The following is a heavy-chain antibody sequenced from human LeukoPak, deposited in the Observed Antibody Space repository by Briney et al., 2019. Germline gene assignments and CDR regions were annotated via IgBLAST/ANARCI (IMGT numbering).Heavy chain of an antibody. D-gene: IGHD3-22*01. CDR3: ARAGYDTSGYYSY. CDR1: GDTFTSYY. Sequence: ASVKVSCKASGDTFTSYYMHWVRQAPGQGLEWMGIINPSGGSTSYAQKFQGRVTVTRDTSTSTVYMELSSLRSEDTALYYCARAGYDTSGYYSYWGQGTLVTVSS. CDR2: INPSGGST. V-gene: IGHV1-46*01. J-gene: IGHJ4*02.